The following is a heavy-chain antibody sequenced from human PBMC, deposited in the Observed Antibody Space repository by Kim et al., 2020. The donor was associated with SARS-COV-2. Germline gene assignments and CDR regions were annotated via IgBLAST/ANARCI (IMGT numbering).Heavy chain of an antibody. CDR1: DFTFRNYA. J-gene: IGHJ4*02. Sequence: GGSLRLSCEASDFTFRNYAMNWVRQAPGKGLEWVSAITASVRDTYYAGSVKGRFTISRDNSKNSLYLQLDSLRGGDTAIFYCARDVGSNSMDYFDYWGLGTLVTVSS. CDR3: ARDVGSNSMDYFDY. V-gene: IGHV3-23*01. CDR2: ITASVRDT. D-gene: IGHD3-3*02.